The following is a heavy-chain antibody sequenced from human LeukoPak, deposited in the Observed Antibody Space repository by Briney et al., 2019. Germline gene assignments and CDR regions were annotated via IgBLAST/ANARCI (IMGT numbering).Heavy chain of an antibody. D-gene: IGHD1-26*01. V-gene: IGHV3-74*01. CDR1: GFTFSSYW. CDR2: INSDGSST. Sequence: GGSLRLSCAASGFTFSSYWMHWVRQAPGKGLVWVSRINSDGSSTSYADSVKGRFTISRDNAKNTLYLQMNSLRAEDTAVYYCAKSGGYGLIDKWGQGTLVTVSS. J-gene: IGHJ4*02. CDR3: AKSGGYGLIDK.